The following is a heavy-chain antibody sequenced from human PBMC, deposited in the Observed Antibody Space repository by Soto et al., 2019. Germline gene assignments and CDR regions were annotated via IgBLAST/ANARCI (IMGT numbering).Heavy chain of an antibody. D-gene: IGHD3-22*01. Sequence: PSQTLSLTCAISGDSVSSNSAAWNWIRQSPSRGLEWLGRTYYRSKWYNDYAVSVKSRITINPDTSKNQFSLQLNSVTPEDTAVYYCASCITMIVVVIIHYYYYGMDVWGQGTTVTVSS. V-gene: IGHV6-1*01. CDR2: TYYRSKWYN. CDR3: ASCITMIVVVIIHYYYYGMDV. J-gene: IGHJ6*02. CDR1: GDSVSSNSAA.